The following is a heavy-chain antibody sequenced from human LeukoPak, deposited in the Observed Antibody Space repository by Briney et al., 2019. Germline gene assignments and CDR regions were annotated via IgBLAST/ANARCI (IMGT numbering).Heavy chain of an antibody. Sequence: ASVKVSRKASGYTFTGYYMHWVRQAPGQGLEWMGWINPNSGGTNYAQKFQGRVTMTRDTSISTAYMELSRLRSDDTAVYYCAREYSSGWNDAFDIWGQGTMVTVSS. V-gene: IGHV1-2*02. D-gene: IGHD6-19*01. CDR2: INPNSGGT. CDR3: AREYSSGWNDAFDI. J-gene: IGHJ3*02. CDR1: GYTFTGYY.